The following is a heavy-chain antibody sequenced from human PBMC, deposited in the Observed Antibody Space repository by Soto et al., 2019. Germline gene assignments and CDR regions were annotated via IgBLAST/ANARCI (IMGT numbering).Heavy chain of an antibody. D-gene: IGHD3-16*01. J-gene: IGHJ4*02. CDR3: ATHYDYIWGKLDY. V-gene: IGHV1-69*06. CDR1: GGTVSSYA. CDR2: IIPIFGTA. Sequence: GASVEVSCKASGGTVSSYAISGVRQAPGQGLEWMGGIIPIFGTANYAQKFQGRVTMTEDKSTDTAYMELSSLRSEDTAVYYCATHYDYIWGKLDYWGQGTLVTVSS.